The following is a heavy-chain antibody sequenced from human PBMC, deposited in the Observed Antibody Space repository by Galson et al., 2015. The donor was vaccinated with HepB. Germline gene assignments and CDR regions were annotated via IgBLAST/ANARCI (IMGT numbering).Heavy chain of an antibody. CDR3: ARGPREGSSGYYRWFDP. CDR2: ISYDGSNK. Sequence: SLRLSCAASGFTFSTYAMHWVRQAPGKGLEWVAVISYDGSNKYYADSVRGRFTISRDNSKNTLYLQMNSLRAEDTAVYYCARGPREGSSGYYRWFDPWGQGTLVTVSS. V-gene: IGHV3-30-3*01. CDR1: GFTFSTYA. D-gene: IGHD3-22*01. J-gene: IGHJ5*02.